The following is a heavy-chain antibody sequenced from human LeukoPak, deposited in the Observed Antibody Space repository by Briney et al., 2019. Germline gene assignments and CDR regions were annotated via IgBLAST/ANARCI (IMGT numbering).Heavy chain of an antibody. CDR1: GSTFSSYA. CDR2: ISGSGGST. J-gene: IGHJ6*03. Sequence: PGGSLRLTCAASGSTFSSYAMSWVRQAPGKGLEWVSAISGSGGSTYYADSVKGRFTISRDNSKNTLYLQMNSLRAEDTAVYYCAAGIGSYYYYMDVWGKGTTVTVSS. CDR3: AAGIGSYYYYMDV. D-gene: IGHD3-3*01. V-gene: IGHV3-23*01.